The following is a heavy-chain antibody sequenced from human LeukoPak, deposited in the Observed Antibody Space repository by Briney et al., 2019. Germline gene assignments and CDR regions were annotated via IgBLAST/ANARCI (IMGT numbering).Heavy chain of an antibody. D-gene: IGHD6-13*01. Sequence: GGSLRLSCAASGFTFSSYEMNWVRQAPGKGLEWVAHISTSGSMIYYANSVKGRFTISRDNARNSLYLQMNSLRADDTALYYCARDATTAVGWVYMDVWGKGTTVTISS. V-gene: IGHV3-48*03. CDR2: ISTSGSMI. CDR1: GFTFSSYE. CDR3: ARDATTAVGWVYMDV. J-gene: IGHJ6*03.